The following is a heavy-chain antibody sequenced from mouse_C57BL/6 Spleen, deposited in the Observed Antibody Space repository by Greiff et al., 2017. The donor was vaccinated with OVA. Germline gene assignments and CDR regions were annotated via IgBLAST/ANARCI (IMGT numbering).Heavy chain of an antibody. V-gene: IGHV1-62-2*01. Sequence: VQLKESGAELVKPGASVKLSCKASGYTFTEYTIHWVKQRSGQGLEWIGWFYPGSGSIKYNEKFKDKATLTADKSSSTVYMELSRLTSEDSAVYFCARHEGGAATWETYFDVWGTGTTVTVSS. CDR1: GYTFTEYT. D-gene: IGHD4-1*01. J-gene: IGHJ1*03. CDR3: ARHEGGAATWETYFDV. CDR2: FYPGSGSI.